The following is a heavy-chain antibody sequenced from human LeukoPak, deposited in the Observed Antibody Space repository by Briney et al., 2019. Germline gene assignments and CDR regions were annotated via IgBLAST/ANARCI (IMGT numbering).Heavy chain of an antibody. CDR3: ARVLPSY. J-gene: IGHJ4*02. Sequence: PGGSLRLSCAASGFTFSRYTMKWVRQSPGKGLEYVSSISSDSSSMYYADSVKGRFTISRDNAKNSVYLQINSLRAEDTAIYYCARVLPSYWGQGTQVTVSS. CDR2: ISSDSSSM. V-gene: IGHV3-21*01. CDR1: GFTFSRYT.